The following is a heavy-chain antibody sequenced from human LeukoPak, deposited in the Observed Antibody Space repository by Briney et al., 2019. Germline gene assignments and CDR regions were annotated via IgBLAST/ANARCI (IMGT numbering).Heavy chain of an antibody. J-gene: IGHJ3*02. CDR2: IYYSGST. V-gene: IGHV4-59*01. CDR1: GGAISSYY. CDR3: ARGDSSSWYLGAFDI. D-gene: IGHD6-13*01. Sequence: SETLSLTCTVPGGAISSYYWSWIRQPPGKGLEWIGYIYYSGSTNYNPSLKSRVTISVDTSKNQFSLKLSSVTAADTAVYYCARGDSSSWYLGAFDIWGQGTMVTVSS.